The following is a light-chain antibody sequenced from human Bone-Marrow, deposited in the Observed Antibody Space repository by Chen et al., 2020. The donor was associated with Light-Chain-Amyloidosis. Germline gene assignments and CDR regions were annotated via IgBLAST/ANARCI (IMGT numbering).Light chain of an antibody. CDR1: QSLLHNDGYNY. V-gene: IGKV2-28*01. J-gene: IGKJ3*01. CDR2: RGS. Sequence: DIVMTQSPPSLPVTPGEPASISCRSSQSLLHNDGYNYLDWYLQKPGRSPQLLFYRGSHRASEDPDRFSSSGSGTDFTLKISRVEAEDVGVYYCREGLQSPAFGPGTEVDIQ. CDR3: REGLQSPA.